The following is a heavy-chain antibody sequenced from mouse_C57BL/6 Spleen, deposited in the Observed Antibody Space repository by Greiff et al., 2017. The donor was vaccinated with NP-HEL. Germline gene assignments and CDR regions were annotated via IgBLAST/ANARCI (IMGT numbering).Heavy chain of an antibody. Sequence: VKLLESGAELAKPGASVKLSCKASGYTFTSYWMHWVKQRPGQGLEWIGYINPSSGYTKYNQKFKDKATLTADKSSSTAYMQLSSLTYEDSAVYYCARGITTLVAAFDDWGQGTTLTVSS. CDR2: INPSSGYT. CDR3: ARGITTLVAAFDD. V-gene: IGHV1-7*01. J-gene: IGHJ2*01. D-gene: IGHD1-1*01. CDR1: GYTFTSYW.